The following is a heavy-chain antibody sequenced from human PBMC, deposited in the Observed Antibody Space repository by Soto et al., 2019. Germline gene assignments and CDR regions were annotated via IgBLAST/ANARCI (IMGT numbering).Heavy chain of an antibody. D-gene: IGHD1-1*01. J-gene: IGHJ4*02. CDR3: ARGRYGYY. Sequence: QVHMVQSGAEVKKPGASVKVSCKASGYTFTSYGITWVRQAPGQGLEWMGWISAHNGNTDYAQKLQGRVIVTRDTSTSTAYMELRSLRSDDTAVYYCARGRYGYYWGQGALVTVSS. CDR1: GYTFTSYG. V-gene: IGHV1-18*01. CDR2: ISAHNGNT.